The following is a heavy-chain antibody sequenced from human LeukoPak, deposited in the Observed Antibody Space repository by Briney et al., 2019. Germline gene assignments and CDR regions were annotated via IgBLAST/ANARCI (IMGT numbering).Heavy chain of an antibody. CDR1: GYTFTGYY. Sequence: ASVEVSCKASGYTFTGYYMHWVRQAPGQGLEGMGWINPNSGGTNYAQKFQGRVTMTRDTSISTAYMELSRLRSDDTAVYYCARAVYSGYDWGDFDYWGQGTLVTVSS. CDR2: INPNSGGT. CDR3: ARAVYSGYDWGDFDY. V-gene: IGHV1-2*02. J-gene: IGHJ4*02. D-gene: IGHD5-12*01.